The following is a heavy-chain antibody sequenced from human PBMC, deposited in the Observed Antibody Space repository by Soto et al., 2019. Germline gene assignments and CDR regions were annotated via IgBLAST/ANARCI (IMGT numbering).Heavy chain of an antibody. CDR1: GYSLTSYY. Sequence: QVQLVQSGAEAKKPGASVRVSCKALGYSLTSYYMHWVRQAPGQGLEWMGMINPRIASTSYTQKFHDRVTMTRDTSTSTVYMELSSLRSEDTAVYYCARGFAYRDSTFWNYYCDYWGQGTLVTVSS. J-gene: IGHJ4*02. D-gene: IGHD3-3*01. CDR2: INPRIAST. CDR3: ARGFAYRDSTFWNYYCDY. V-gene: IGHV1-46*01.